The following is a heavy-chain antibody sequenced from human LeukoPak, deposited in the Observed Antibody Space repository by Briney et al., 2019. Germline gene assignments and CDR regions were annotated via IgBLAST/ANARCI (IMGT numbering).Heavy chain of an antibody. CDR1: GGSISSYY. J-gene: IGHJ4*02. Sequence: SETLSLTCTVSGGSISSYYWSWVRQPPGKRLEWIGYIYYSGSTNYNPSLKSRVTISVDTSKNQFSLKLSSVTAADTAVYYCASFSSGWPFDYWGQGTLVTVSS. CDR3: ASFSSGWPFDY. V-gene: IGHV4-59*01. CDR2: IYYSGST. D-gene: IGHD6-19*01.